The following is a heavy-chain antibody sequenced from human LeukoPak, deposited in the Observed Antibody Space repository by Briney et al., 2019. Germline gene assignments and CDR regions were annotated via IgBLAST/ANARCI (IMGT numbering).Heavy chain of an antibody. CDR2: IYSGGST. CDR3: ASHYDFWSGYYTYSGALYGMDV. Sequence: PGGSLRLSCAASGFTVSSNYMSWVRQAPGKGLEWASVIYSGGSTYYADSVKGRFTISRDNSKNTLYLQMNSLRAEDTAVYYCASHYDFWSGYYTYSGALYGMDVWGQGTTVTVSS. CDR1: GFTVSSNY. V-gene: IGHV3-66*04. D-gene: IGHD3-3*01. J-gene: IGHJ6*02.